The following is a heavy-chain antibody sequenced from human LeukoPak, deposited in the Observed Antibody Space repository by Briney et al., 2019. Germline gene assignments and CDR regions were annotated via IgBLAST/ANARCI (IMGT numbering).Heavy chain of an antibody. J-gene: IGHJ4*02. CDR3: AKDRGVVTATFDY. Sequence: GGSLRLSCAASGFTFSSYGMHWVRQAPGKGLEWVAVIWYDGSNKYYADSVKGRFTISRDNSKNTLYLQMNSPRAEDTAVYYCAKDRGVVTATFDYWGQGTLVTVSS. CDR2: IWYDGSNK. D-gene: IGHD2-21*02. CDR1: GFTFSSYG. V-gene: IGHV3-33*06.